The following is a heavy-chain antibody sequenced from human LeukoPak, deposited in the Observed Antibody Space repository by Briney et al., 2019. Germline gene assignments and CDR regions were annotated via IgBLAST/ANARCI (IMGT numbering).Heavy chain of an antibody. CDR2: IKSKTDGGTT. CDR1: GFTLSNTW. V-gene: IGHV3-15*01. Sequence: PGGSLRLSCAASGFTLSNTWMSWVCQAPGKGLEWVGRIKSKTDGGTTDYAAPVKGRFTISRDDSENTLYLQMNSLKTEDTAVYYCTTQSWPKGSDYWGQGTLVTVSS. J-gene: IGHJ4*02. D-gene: IGHD1-26*01. CDR3: TTQSWPKGSDY.